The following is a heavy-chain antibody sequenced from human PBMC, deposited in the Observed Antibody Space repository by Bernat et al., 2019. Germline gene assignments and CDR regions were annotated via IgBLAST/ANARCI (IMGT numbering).Heavy chain of an antibody. D-gene: IGHD6-19*01. CDR1: GFTFSTFG. V-gene: IGHV3-30*18. Sequence: QVQLVESGGGVVQPGRSLRLSCAASGFTFSTFGMHWVRQAPGKGLEWVTFISYDGSNKYYADSVKGRFTISRDNSKNTLYLQMNSLRAEDTAVYYCAKDPSQVAAAGDYYYYYGMDVWGQGTTVTVSS. CDR3: AKDPSQVAAAGDYYYYYGMDV. J-gene: IGHJ6*02. CDR2: ISYDGSNK.